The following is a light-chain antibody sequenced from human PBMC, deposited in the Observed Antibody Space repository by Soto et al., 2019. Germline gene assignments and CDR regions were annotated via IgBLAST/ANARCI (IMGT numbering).Light chain of an antibody. J-gene: IGKJ2*01. V-gene: IGKV3-20*01. CDR1: QSISSNF. CDR3: QHYDTLPLYT. CDR2: AAS. Sequence: EIVLTQSPGTLSLSPGERATLSCRASQSISSNFLAWYQQQPGQAPRLLIFAASSRAPGIPDQFIGSGSWTDFILTISSLEPEDFAVYFFQHYDTLPLYTFGQGTNVEIK.